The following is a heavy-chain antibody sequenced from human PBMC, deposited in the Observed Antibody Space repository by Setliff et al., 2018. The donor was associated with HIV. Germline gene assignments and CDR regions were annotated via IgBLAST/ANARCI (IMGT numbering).Heavy chain of an antibody. J-gene: IGHJ6*01. CDR2: INPSGGST. CDR3: ARDTGYYDRYSQSTPAPSLGAGGSSPSSNYY. V-gene: IGHV1-46*01. CDR1: GYTFTSYY. D-gene: IGHD3-22*01. Sequence: ASVKVSCKASGYTFTSYYMHWVRQAPAQGLEWMGIINPSGGSTGYAQKFQGRVTMTRDTSTSTVYMELSSLRSEDTAVYHCARDTGYYDRYSQSTPAPSLGAGGSSPSSNYY.